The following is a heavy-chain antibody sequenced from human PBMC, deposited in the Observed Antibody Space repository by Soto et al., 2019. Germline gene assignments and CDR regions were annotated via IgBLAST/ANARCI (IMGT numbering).Heavy chain of an antibody. J-gene: IGHJ4*02. D-gene: IGHD3-22*01. Sequence: HPGGSLRLSCAASGFTFSSYAMSWVRQAPGKGLEWVSAISGSGGSTYYADSVKGRFTISRDNSKNALYLQMNSLRAEDTAVYYCAKYKTSSGSGYYSSLYSYFDYWGQGTLVTVSS. V-gene: IGHV3-23*01. CDR2: ISGSGGST. CDR3: AKYKTSSGSGYYSSLYSYFDY. CDR1: GFTFSSYA.